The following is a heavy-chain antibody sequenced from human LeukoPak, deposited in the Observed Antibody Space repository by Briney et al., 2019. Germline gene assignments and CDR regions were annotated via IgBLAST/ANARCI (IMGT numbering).Heavy chain of an antibody. J-gene: IGHJ6*02. CDR2: ILYTGSS. D-gene: IGHD2-15*01. V-gene: IGHV4-39*01. CDR1: GGSIRSDVHY. Sequence: SETPSLTCTVSGGSIRSDVHYWDWIRQPPGKGLEWIGSILYTGSSWFNPSLNSRASISVDTSNNQFSLRLRSVHATDTALYHCARRASGSGGTQAGMDVWGQGTTVTVSS. CDR3: ARRASGSGGTQAGMDV.